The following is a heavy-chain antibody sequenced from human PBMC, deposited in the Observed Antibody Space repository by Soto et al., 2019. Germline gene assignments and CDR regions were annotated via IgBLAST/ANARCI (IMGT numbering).Heavy chain of an antibody. CDR2: IIPIFGTA. D-gene: IGHD6-13*01. CDR3: ARLASLYSSQYYFDY. Sequence: SVEVSCKASGGTFSSYAISWVRQAPGQGLEWMGGIIPIFGTANYAQKFQGRVTITADESTSTAYMELSSLRSEDTAVYYCARLASLYSSQYYFDYWGQGTLVTVSS. J-gene: IGHJ4*02. V-gene: IGHV1-69*13. CDR1: GGTFSSYA.